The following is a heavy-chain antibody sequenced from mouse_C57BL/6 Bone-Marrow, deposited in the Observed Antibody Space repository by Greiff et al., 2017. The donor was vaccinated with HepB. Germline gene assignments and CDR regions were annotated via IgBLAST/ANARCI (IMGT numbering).Heavy chain of an antibody. CDR3: ARSPLYGSRDWYFDV. Sequence: QVHVKQPGAELVKPGASVKLSCKASGYTFTSYWMHWVKQRPGQGLEWIGMIHPNSGSTNYNEKFKSKATLTVDKSSSTAYMQLSSLTSEDSAVYYCARSPLYGSRDWYFDVWGTGTTVTVSS. D-gene: IGHD1-1*01. V-gene: IGHV1-64*01. J-gene: IGHJ1*03. CDR2: IHPNSGST. CDR1: GYTFTSYW.